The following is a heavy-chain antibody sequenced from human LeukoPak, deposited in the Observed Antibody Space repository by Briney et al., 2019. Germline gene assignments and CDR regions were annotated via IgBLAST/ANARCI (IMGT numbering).Heavy chain of an antibody. CDR3: AKGGYGDYPYWYFDL. Sequence: GGSLRLSCAASEFTFSSHGMSWVRQAPGKGLECVSSIGASGGNTYYADSVKGRFIISRDNSRNTLYLQMNSLRAEDTAVYYCAKGGYGDYPYWYFDLLGRGTLVAVSS. CDR2: IGASGGNT. J-gene: IGHJ2*01. V-gene: IGHV3-23*01. CDR1: EFTFSSHG. D-gene: IGHD4-17*01.